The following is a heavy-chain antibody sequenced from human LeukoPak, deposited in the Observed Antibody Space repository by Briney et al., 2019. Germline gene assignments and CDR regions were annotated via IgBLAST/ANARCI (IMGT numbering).Heavy chain of an antibody. D-gene: IGHD4-17*01. V-gene: IGHV3-21*01. Sequence: GGSLRLSCAASGFTFSSYSMNWVRQAPGKGLEWVSSISSSSSYIYYADSVKGRFTISRDNAKNSLYLQMNSLRAEDTAVYYCARGPDYYGDYISWFPDAFHIWGQGTLVSVSP. CDR2: ISSSSSYI. CDR1: GFTFSSYS. J-gene: IGHJ3*02. CDR3: ARGPDYYGDYISWFPDAFHI.